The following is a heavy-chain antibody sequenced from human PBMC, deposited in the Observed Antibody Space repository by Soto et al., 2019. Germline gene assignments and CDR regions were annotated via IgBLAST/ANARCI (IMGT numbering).Heavy chain of an antibody. Sequence: QVQLVQSGAEVKKPGASVKVSCKASGYAFGGYAITWVRQAPGQGLERMGWVSAYSGHTDYEQNLQGRVSMATETSTSTAYMVLGSPTSDDTAVYYCARPSGSYGDYAWSLASWGQGTLVTVSS. J-gene: IGHJ5*02. CDR3: ARPSGSYGDYAWSLAS. V-gene: IGHV1-18*04. CDR1: GYAFGGYA. D-gene: IGHD4-17*01. CDR2: VSAYSGHT.